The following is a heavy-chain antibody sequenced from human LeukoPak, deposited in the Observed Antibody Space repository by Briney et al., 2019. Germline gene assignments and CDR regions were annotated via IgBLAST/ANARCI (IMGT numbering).Heavy chain of an antibody. J-gene: IGHJ4*02. V-gene: IGHV3-11*04. D-gene: IGHD2-21*01. CDR2: ISSGSSTI. CDR3: ASTGRLGSYDY. CDR1: GGSISSGGYY. Sequence: LSLTCTVSGGSISSGGYYWSWIRQAPGKGLEWVSYISSGSSTIYYADSVKGRFTISRDNAKNSLYLQMNSLRAEDTAVYYCASTGRLGSYDYWGQGTLVTVSS.